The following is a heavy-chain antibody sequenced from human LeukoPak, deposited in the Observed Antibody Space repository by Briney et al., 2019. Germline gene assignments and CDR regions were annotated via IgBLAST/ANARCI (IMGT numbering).Heavy chain of an antibody. CDR3: ARDQWLDY. D-gene: IGHD6-19*01. CDR2: IGTSGNPI. Sequence: GGSLRLSCAASGFTFSGYMMNWVRQAPGKGLEWVSFIGTSGNPIYYADSVKGRFTVSRDNAKNSLYLQMNSLRAEDTAVYYCARDQWLDYWGQGTLVTVSS. CDR1: GFTFSGYM. V-gene: IGHV3-48*01. J-gene: IGHJ4*02.